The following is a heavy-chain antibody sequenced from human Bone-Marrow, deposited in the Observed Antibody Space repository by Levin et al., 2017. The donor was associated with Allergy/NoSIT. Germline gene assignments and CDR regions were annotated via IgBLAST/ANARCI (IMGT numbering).Heavy chain of an antibody. CDR1: GFTFSTYA. V-gene: IGHV3-23*01. CDR2: ISGSGSST. J-gene: IGHJ3*01. D-gene: IGHD3-10*01. Sequence: GGPLRLSCAASGFTFSTYAMTWVRQAPGKGLEWVSTISGSGSSTYNADSVKGRFTTSRDNSNNILYLQMKSLRAEDTAVYYCTKDRPVLPTADNDGLDAWCQGRMVIVSS. CDR3: TKDRPVLPTADNDGLDA.